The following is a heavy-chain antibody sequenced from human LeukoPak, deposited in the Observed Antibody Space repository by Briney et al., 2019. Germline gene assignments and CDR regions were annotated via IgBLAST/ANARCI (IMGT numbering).Heavy chain of an antibody. CDR2: IYYSGST. D-gene: IGHD2-21*02. V-gene: IGHV4-59*01. Sequence: SETLSLTCTVSGGSISSYYWSWIRQPPGKGLEWIGYIYYSGSTNYNPSLKSRVTTSVDTSKNQFSLKLSSVTAADTAVYYCARERRGPYCGGDCYSTVDAFDIWGQGTMVTVSS. CDR1: GGSISSYY. CDR3: ARERRGPYCGGDCYSTVDAFDI. J-gene: IGHJ3*02.